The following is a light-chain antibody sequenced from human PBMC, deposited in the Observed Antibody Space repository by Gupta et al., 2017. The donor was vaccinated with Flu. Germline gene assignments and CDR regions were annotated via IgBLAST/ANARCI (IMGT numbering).Light chain of an antibody. J-gene: IGLJ3*02. CDR3: QSYDYRSRV. Sequence: GTISCTRSAGSIAGNYVQWYKQRPGSSPSTVIYEDDQRPSGVPARFSGSLDTSSNSASLTISGLKAEDEGDYYCQSYDYRSRVFGGGTRLTVL. V-gene: IGLV6-57*01. CDR1: AGSIAGNY. CDR2: EDD.